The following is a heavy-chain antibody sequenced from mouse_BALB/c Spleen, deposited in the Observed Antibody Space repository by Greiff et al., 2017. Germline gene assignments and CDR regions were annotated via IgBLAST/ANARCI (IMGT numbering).Heavy chain of an antibody. D-gene: IGHD1-3*01. CDR3: ARDNQAWFAY. CDR1: GFTFSSFG. J-gene: IGHJ3*01. V-gene: IGHV5-17*02. CDR2: ISSGSSTI. Sequence: EVMLVESGGGLVQPGGSRKLSCAASGFTFSSFGMHWVRQAPEKGLEWVAYISSGSSTIYYADTVKGRFTISRDNPKNTLFLQMTSLRSEDTAMYYCARDNQAWFAYWGQGTLVTVSA.